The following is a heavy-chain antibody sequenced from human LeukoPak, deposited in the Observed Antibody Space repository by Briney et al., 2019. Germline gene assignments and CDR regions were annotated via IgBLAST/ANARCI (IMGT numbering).Heavy chain of an antibody. CDR2: ISASGSS. V-gene: IGHV4-4*07. CDR1: GGSVSSYY. J-gene: IGHJ5*01. CDR3: ATEGVGPRWLDS. Sequence: SETLSLTCSVSGGSVSSYYWSWIRQPAGKGLEWIGRISASGSSNYNPSLRSRVIMSVDTPKNQFSLNLSSVTAADTAVYYCATEGVGPRWLDSWGQGTLVTASS.